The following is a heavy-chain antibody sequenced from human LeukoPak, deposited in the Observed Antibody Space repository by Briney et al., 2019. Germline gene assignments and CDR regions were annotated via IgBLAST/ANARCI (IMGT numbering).Heavy chain of an antibody. CDR1: GFTFSSYG. Sequence: GGSLRLSCAASGFTFSSYGMHWVRQAPGKGLEWVAVISYDGSNKYYADSVKGRFTISRDNSKNTLYLQMNSLRAEDTAVYYCAKEGGTRGTYYDYVWGSYHYYGMDVWGQGTTVTVSS. J-gene: IGHJ6*02. V-gene: IGHV3-30*18. D-gene: IGHD3-16*02. CDR3: AKEGGTRGTYYDYVWGSYHYYGMDV. CDR2: ISYDGSNK.